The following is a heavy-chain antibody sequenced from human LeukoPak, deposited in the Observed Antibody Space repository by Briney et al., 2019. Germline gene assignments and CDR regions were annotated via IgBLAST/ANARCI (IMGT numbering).Heavy chain of an antibody. CDR2: ISYDGSNK. D-gene: IGHD3-16*01. Sequence: GGSLRLSCAASGFTFSSYGMHWVRQAPGKGLEWVAVISYDGSNKYYADSVKGRFTISRDNSKNTLYLQMNSLRAEDTAVYYCAKGAFQVMATYTDYWGQGTLVTVSS. V-gene: IGHV3-30*18. CDR3: AKGAFQVMATYTDY. CDR1: GFTFSSYG. J-gene: IGHJ4*02.